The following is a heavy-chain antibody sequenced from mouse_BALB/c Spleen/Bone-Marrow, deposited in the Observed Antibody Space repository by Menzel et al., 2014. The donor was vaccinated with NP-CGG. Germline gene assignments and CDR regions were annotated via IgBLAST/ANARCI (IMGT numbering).Heavy chain of an antibody. D-gene: IGHD2-14*01. V-gene: IGHV1-14*01. CDR1: GYTFTSYV. J-gene: IGHJ2*01. Sequence: VQLQQSGPELVKPGASVKMSCKASGYTFTSYVMHWVKQKLGQGLEWIGYINPYNDGTKYNEKFKGKATLTSDKSSSTAYMELSSLTSEDSAVYYCARGGYRYRYDDYFDYWGQGTTLTVSS. CDR3: ARGGYRYRYDDYFDY. CDR2: INPYNDGT.